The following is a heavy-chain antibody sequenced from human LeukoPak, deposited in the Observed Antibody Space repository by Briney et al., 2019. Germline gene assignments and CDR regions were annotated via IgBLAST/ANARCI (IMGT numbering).Heavy chain of an antibody. V-gene: IGHV4-34*01. Sequence: SETLSLTCAVYGGSFSGYYWSWIRQPPGKGLEWIGEINHSGSTNYNPSLKSRVTISVDTSKNQFSLKLNSVTAADTAVYYCARAGTSLAFDILGQGTMVTVSS. CDR2: INHSGST. CDR3: ARAGTSLAFDI. CDR1: GGSFSGYY. J-gene: IGHJ3*02. D-gene: IGHD2-2*01.